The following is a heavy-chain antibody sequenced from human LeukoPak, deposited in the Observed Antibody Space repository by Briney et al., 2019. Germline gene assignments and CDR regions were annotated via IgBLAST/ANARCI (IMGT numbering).Heavy chain of an antibody. Sequence: SETLSLTCTVSGGSISSYYWSWIRQPAGKGLERTGRIYTSGSTNYNPSLKSRVTMSVDTSKNQFSLKLSSVTAADTAVYYCAREVVVGGPNWFDPWGQGTLVTVSS. D-gene: IGHD2-15*01. CDR1: GGSISSYY. CDR3: AREVVVGGPNWFDP. CDR2: IYTSGST. V-gene: IGHV4-4*07. J-gene: IGHJ5*02.